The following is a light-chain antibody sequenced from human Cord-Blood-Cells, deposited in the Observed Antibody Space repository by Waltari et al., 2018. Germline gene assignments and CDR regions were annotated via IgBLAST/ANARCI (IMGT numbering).Light chain of an antibody. CDR1: TLRRSY. J-gene: IGLJ3*02. CDR2: GKN. Sequence: SSELTQDPAVSVALGQTVRITCQGDTLRRSYASWSQQKPGQAPVLVIYGKNNRPSGIPDRFSGSSSGNTASLTITGAQAEDEADYYCNSRDSSGNHLVFGGGTKLTVL. V-gene: IGLV3-19*01. CDR3: NSRDSSGNHLV.